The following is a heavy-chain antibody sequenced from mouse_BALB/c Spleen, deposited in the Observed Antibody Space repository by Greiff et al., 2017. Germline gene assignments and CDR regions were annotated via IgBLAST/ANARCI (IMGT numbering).Heavy chain of an antibody. CDR1: GFTFSSFG. Sequence: EVMLVESGGGLVQPGGSRKLSCAASGFTFSSFGMHWVRQAPEKGLEWVAYISSGSSTIYYADTVKGRFTISRDNPKNTLFLQMTSLRSEDTAMYYCARVYYGSSSFAYWGQGTLVTVSA. D-gene: IGHD1-1*01. J-gene: IGHJ3*01. V-gene: IGHV5-17*02. CDR3: ARVYYGSSSFAY. CDR2: ISSGSSTI.